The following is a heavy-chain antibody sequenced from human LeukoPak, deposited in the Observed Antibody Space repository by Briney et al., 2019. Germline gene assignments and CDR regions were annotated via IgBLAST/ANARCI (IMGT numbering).Heavy chain of an antibody. D-gene: IGHD3-10*01. CDR1: GGSISSSSYY. CDR2: IYYSGST. Sequence: PSETLSLTCTVSGGSISSSSYYWGWIRQPPGKGLEWIGSIYYSGSTYYNPSLKSRVTISVDTSKNQFSLKLSSVTAADTAVYYCARDAYYYGSGSYYGFDYWGQGTLVTVSS. J-gene: IGHJ4*02. V-gene: IGHV4-39*07. CDR3: ARDAYYYGSGSYYGFDY.